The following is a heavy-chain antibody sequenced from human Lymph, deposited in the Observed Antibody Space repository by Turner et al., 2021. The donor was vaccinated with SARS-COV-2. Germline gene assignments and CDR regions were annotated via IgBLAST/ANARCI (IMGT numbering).Heavy chain of an antibody. V-gene: IGHV3-30-3*02. CDR3: TTGPGAGGERLGGDCYYYDMDV. J-gene: IGHJ6*02. Sequence: VQLLLTGAGVVHPGSTRRYSCGAPRSPFSSCFVYWVRQAPGKGLEWVGVISYDGSNKYNADSMKGRFTIARNNSKNTLYQQMNSLGAENAAVYYCTTGPGAGGERLGGDCYYYDMDVWGQGTTVTVSS. D-gene: IGHD2-21*01. CDR1: RSPFSSCF. CDR2: ISYDGSNK.